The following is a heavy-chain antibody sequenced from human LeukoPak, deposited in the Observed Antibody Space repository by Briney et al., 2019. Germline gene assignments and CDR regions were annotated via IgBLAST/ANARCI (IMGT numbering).Heavy chain of an antibody. CDR2: ITTSGTST. D-gene: IGHD1-26*01. CDR1: GFTFSNYA. V-gene: IGHV3-48*03. CDR3: VVHSATSCY. J-gene: IGHJ4*02. Sequence: PGGSLRLSCAASGFTFSNYAMNWVRQAPGKGLEWISYITTSGTSTYYADSVKGRFTISRDNGKTALSLQMHSLRAEDTAVYYCVVHSATSCYWGQGTLVTVSS.